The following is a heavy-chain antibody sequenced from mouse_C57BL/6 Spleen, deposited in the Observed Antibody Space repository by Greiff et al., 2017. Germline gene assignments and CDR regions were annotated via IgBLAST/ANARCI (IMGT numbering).Heavy chain of an antibody. J-gene: IGHJ3*01. V-gene: IGHV14-4*01. CDR1: GFNIKDDY. CDR2: IDPENGDT. D-gene: IGHD2-5*01. CDR3: TGSNYARFAY. Sequence: EVKLMESGAELVRPGASVKLSCTASGFNIKDDYMHWVKQRPEQGLEWIGWIDPENGDTDYASKFQGKATITADTSSNTAYLQLSSLTSEDTAVYYCTGSNYARFAYWGQGTLVTVSA.